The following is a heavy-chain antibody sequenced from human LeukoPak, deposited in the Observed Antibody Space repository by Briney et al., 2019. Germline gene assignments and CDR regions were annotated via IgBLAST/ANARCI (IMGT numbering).Heavy chain of an antibody. D-gene: IGHD2-2*02. CDR3: ARGTMTGKIWDCSSTSCYTQFDY. V-gene: IGHV1-69*05. Sequence: ASVKVSRKASGGTFSSYAISWVRQAPGQGLEWMGGIIPIFGTANYAQKFQGRVTITTDESTSTAYMELSSLRSEDTAVYYCARGTMTGKIWDCSSTSCYTQFDYWGQGTLVTVSS. CDR2: IIPIFGTA. CDR1: GGTFSSYA. J-gene: IGHJ4*02.